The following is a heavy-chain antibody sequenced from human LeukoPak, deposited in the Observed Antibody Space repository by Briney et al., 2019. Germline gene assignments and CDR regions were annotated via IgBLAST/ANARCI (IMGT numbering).Heavy chain of an antibody. Sequence: SETLSLTCAVYGGSFSGYYWSWIRQPPGMGLEWIGEINHSGSTNYNPSLKSRVTTSVDTSKNQFSLKLSSVTAADTAVYYCARGTGSSWYGGPFDSWGQGTLVTVSS. CDR1: GGSFSGYY. D-gene: IGHD6-13*01. J-gene: IGHJ4*02. CDR2: INHSGST. CDR3: ARGTGSSWYGGPFDS. V-gene: IGHV4-34*01.